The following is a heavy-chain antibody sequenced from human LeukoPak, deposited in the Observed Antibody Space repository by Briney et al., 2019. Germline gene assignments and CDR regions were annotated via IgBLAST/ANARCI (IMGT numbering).Heavy chain of an antibody. J-gene: IGHJ4*02. CDR3: AASTYGSGSYVGFDS. V-gene: IGHV5-51*01. CDR1: GYSLTNYW. D-gene: IGHD3-10*01. CDR2: IYPGDSDT. Sequence: GESLKISRKGSGYSLTNYWIGWVRQMPGKGLEWMGIIYPGDSDTRYSPSFQGQVTISADKSVSTTYLQWSSLKASDTAMYYCAASTYGSGSYVGFDSWGQGTLVSVSS.